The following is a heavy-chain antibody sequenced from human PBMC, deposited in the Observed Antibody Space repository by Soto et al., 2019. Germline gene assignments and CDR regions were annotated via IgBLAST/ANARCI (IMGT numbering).Heavy chain of an antibody. CDR3: ARGWGIAYGMDV. CDR2: INPNSGGT. V-gene: IGHV1-2*04. J-gene: IGHJ6*02. D-gene: IGHD6-13*01. CDR1: GYTFTGYY. Sequence: ASGKVSCKASGYTFTGYYMHWVRQAPGQGLEWMGWINPNSGGTNYAQKFQGWVTMTRDTSISTAYMELSRLRSDDTAVYYCARGWGIAYGMDVWGPAPTVTVSS.